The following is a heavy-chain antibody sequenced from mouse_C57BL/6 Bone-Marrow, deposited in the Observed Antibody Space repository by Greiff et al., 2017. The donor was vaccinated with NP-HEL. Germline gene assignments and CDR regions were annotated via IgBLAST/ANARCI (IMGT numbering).Heavy chain of an antibody. V-gene: IGHV1-53*01. D-gene: IGHD2-2*01. J-gene: IGHJ1*03. Sequence: QVQLQQPGTELVKPGTSVKLSCKSSGYTFTSYWMHWVKQRPGQGLEWIGNINTSNGGTNYNEKFKSKVTLTVDKATSTAYMQLSRLTSDDSAVYYCAREGRWLRRGYWYFDVWGTETTVTVSS. CDR3: AREGRWLRRGYWYFDV. CDR1: GYTFTSYW. CDR2: INTSNGGT.